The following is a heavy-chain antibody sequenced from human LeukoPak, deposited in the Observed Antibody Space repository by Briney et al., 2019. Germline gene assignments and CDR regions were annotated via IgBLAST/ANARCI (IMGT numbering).Heavy chain of an antibody. Sequence: PGGSLRLPCAASGFTFRNYWMTWVRQAPGKGLEWVANIKEDGSEKYYVDSLEGRFTISRDNAKSSLYVHMNSLRAEDTAVYFCARLTYYYDSSVGFDYWGQGTLVTVSS. CDR3: ARLTYYYDSSVGFDY. V-gene: IGHV3-7*01. CDR2: IKEDGSEK. J-gene: IGHJ4*02. CDR1: GFTFRNYW. D-gene: IGHD3-22*01.